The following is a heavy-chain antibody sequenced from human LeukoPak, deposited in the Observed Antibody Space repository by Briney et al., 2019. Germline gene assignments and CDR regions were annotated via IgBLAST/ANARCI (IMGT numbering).Heavy chain of an antibody. CDR2: IDSSGST. CDR1: GGSIRSYY. D-gene: IGHD3-16*01. CDR3: ARAQTHYAPFDY. V-gene: IGHV4-59*12. Sequence: SETLSLTCSVSGGSIRSYYWSWIRQPPGKGLEWIGYIDSSGSTNYNPSLKSRVTISVDTSKNQFSLKLSSVTAADTAVYYCARAQTHYAPFDYWGQGTLVTVSS. J-gene: IGHJ4*02.